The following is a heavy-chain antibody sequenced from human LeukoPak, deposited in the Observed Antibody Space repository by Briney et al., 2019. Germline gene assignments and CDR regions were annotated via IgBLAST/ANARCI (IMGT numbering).Heavy chain of an antibody. Sequence: PSETLSLTCTVSGGSISSYYWSWIRQPAGKGLEWIGRIYTSGSTNYNPSLKSRVTMSVDTSKNQFSLKLSSVTAADTAVYYCARVDYYYDSSGYYSNWGQGTLVTVSS. J-gene: IGHJ4*02. CDR2: IYTSGST. D-gene: IGHD3-22*01. V-gene: IGHV4-4*07. CDR1: GGSISSYY. CDR3: ARVDYYYDSSGYYSN.